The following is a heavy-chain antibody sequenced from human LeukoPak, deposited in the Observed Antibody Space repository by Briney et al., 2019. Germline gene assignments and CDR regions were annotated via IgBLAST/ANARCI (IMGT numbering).Heavy chain of an antibody. V-gene: IGHV3-23*01. CDR1: GFTSSDYG. CDR2: ITGSGLNT. D-gene: IGHD2-21*01. Sequence: GGSLRLSCAASGFTSSDYGMTWVRQTPGNGLEWVSSITGSGLNTYYADSVKARFIISRDNSKTTLYLQMTSLRVEDTAVYYCAKGLRIPSNWGQGILVTVSS. CDR3: AKGLRIPSN. J-gene: IGHJ4*02.